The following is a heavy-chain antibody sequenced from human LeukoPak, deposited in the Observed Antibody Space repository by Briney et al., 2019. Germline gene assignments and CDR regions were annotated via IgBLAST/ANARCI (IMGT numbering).Heavy chain of an antibody. Sequence: GGSLRLSCAASGFTFDDYGMSWVRQAPGKGLEWVSGINWNGGSTGYADSVKGRFTISRDNAKNSLYLQMNSLRAEDTALYHCARGIAAAGLPIPYYFDYWGQGTLVTVSS. CDR3: ARGIAAAGLPIPYYFDY. CDR1: GFTFDDYG. J-gene: IGHJ4*02. D-gene: IGHD6-13*01. CDR2: INWNGGST. V-gene: IGHV3-20*01.